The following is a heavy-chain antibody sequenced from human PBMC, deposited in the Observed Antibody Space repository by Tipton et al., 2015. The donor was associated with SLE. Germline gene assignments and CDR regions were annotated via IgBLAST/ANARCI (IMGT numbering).Heavy chain of an antibody. CDR1: GASVSSHY. CDR3: VSGVGNTGRFHY. CDR2: VYRTA. V-gene: IGHV4-59*04. J-gene: IGHJ4*02. D-gene: IGHD1-14*01. Sequence: TLSLTCNVSGASVSSHYWGWIRQSPVKGLEWIGIVYRTAYYNPSLKSRVTVSVETSKNEVSLKLNSVTASDTAVYYCVSGVGNTGRFHYWGQGALVTVSS.